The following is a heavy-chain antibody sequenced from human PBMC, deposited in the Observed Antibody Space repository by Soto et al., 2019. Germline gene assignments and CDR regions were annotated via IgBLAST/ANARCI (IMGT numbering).Heavy chain of an antibody. CDR2: IYYSGST. D-gene: IGHD2-8*01. J-gene: IGHJ3*02. CDR3: AGWCMHHMGFDDAFGI. V-gene: IGHV4-59*01. Sequence: SETLSPPRAVSGGSISGYSWRWIRQPPGKGLEWIAYIYYSGSTNYNPSLKSRVTISVDTSKNQFSLKLSSVTAADTAVYYCAGWCMHHMGFDDAFGIWGQGIMVTVSS. CDR1: GGSISGYS.